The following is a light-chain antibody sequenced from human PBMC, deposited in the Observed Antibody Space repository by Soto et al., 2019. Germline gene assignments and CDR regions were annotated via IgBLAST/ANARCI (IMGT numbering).Light chain of an antibody. V-gene: IGKV1-5*03. CDR3: RQYHSYPWT. J-gene: IGKJ1*01. Sequence: DIQVTQSTSTLSASVGDRVTITCRASQSISSWLAWYQQKPGKAPKLLIYKASSLESGVPSRFSGSGSGTEFTLTISSLQPDDFASYYCRQYHSYPWTFGQGTKVDI. CDR1: QSISSW. CDR2: KAS.